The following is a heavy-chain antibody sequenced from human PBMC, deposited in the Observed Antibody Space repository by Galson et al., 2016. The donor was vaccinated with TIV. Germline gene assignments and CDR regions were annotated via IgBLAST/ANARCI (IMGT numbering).Heavy chain of an antibody. Sequence: SLRLSCAASGFTFRAYSMNWVRQAPGKGLEWVASITGVSNYTYYADSVKGRFSISRENADNTLFLEMNSLKVEDTAVYFCARDSPRRCSTTGCFLHYWGQGTVVTVSS. D-gene: IGHD2-2*01. V-gene: IGHV3-21*01. J-gene: IGHJ4*02. CDR1: GFTFRAYS. CDR2: ITGVSNYT. CDR3: ARDSPRRCSTTGCFLHY.